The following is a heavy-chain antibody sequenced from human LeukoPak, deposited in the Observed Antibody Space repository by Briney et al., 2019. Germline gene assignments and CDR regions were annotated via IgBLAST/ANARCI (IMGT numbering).Heavy chain of an antibody. Sequence: ASVKVSCKASGYTFTSYAMHWVRQAPGQRLEWMGWINAGNGNTKYSQKFQGRVTITRDTSASTAYMELSSLRSEDTAVYYCARGLSSGYCYADYWGQGTLVTVSS. D-gene: IGHD3-22*01. J-gene: IGHJ4*02. CDR2: INAGNGNT. CDR3: ARGLSSGYCYADY. V-gene: IGHV1-3*01. CDR1: GYTFTSYA.